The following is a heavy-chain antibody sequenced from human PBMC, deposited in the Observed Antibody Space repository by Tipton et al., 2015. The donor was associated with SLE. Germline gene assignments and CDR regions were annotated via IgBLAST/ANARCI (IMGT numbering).Heavy chain of an antibody. J-gene: IGHJ3*02. CDR3: AKDLGMCITAHLDFDI. D-gene: IGHD6-6*01. Sequence: SLRLSCAASGFSFSAYAMSWVRQAPGKGLGWGSGISGSAGSTYYADSVKGRFTISSDKSKNTLYLQMNSLRAEDTAVYYCAKDLGMCITAHLDFDIWGQGTMVTVSS. CDR1: GFSFSAYA. V-gene: IGHV3-23*01. CDR2: ISGSAGST.